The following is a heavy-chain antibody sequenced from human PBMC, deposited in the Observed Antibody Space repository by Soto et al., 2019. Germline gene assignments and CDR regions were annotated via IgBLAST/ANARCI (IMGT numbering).Heavy chain of an antibody. CDR1: GFSLSTTGEG. V-gene: IGHV2-5*02. CDR3: VHRTVSYGAWFDP. D-gene: IGHD3-16*01. CDR2: IYWDDSA. J-gene: IGHJ5*02. Sequence: SGPTLVNPTQTLTLTCTFSGFSLSTTGEGVGWLRQPPGKALEWLALIYWDDSARYSPSLKSRLTITKGTSENQVVPTLTNTDPVDTATYFCVHRTVSYGAWFDPWGQGTLVTVSS.